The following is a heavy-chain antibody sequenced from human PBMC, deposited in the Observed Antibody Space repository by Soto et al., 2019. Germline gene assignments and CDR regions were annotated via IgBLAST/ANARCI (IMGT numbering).Heavy chain of an antibody. CDR2: MYNTGST. CDR3: ARDLWGYCGTDCYPLDV. D-gene: IGHD2-21*02. Sequence: QVQLQESGPGLVKPSETLSLTCTVSGGTISRYYCSWIRQPPGKGLEWIGYMYNTGSTVYNPSFKSRVTIAVDTSKNHFSLKLNSVTAADTAVYYCARDLWGYCGTDCYPLDVWGQGTTVTVSS. V-gene: IGHV4-59*01. CDR1: GGTISRYY. J-gene: IGHJ6*02.